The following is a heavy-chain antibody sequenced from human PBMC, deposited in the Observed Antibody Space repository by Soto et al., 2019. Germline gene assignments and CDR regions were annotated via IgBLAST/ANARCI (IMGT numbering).Heavy chain of an antibody. Sequence: RRTLRFSCAPSRSSLSPVALRSVRHASGKALQFVSSISGSGGSTYYATTVTGRFNISRHNSKNTLYLQMNALRAEDTAVYYCAKDKGIGSYAYYNYGMDVWGPGT. V-gene: IGHV3-23*01. CDR1: RSSLSPVA. CDR3: AKDKGIGSYAYYNYGMDV. D-gene: IGHD3-10*01. J-gene: IGHJ6*01. CDR2: ISGSGGST.